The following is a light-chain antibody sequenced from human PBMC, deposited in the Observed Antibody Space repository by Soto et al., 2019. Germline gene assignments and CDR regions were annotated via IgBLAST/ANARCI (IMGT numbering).Light chain of an antibody. V-gene: IGLV2-14*03. CDR2: DAS. CDR3: SSYTTSNTRQIV. CDR1: SSDVGGYNY. J-gene: IGLJ1*01. Sequence: QSALTQPASVSGSPGQSITISCTGTSSDVGGYNYVSWYQHHPGKAPKLMIYDASNRPSGVSNRFSGSKSGNTASLTISGLQPEDDADYYCSSYTTSNTRQIVFGTGTKLTVL.